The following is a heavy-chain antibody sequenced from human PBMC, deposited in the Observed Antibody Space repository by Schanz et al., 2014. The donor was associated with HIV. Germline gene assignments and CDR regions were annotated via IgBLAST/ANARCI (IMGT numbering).Heavy chain of an antibody. CDR2: ISAYNGNT. Sequence: QVQLVQSGAEVKKPGASVTVSCMAVGSTFPDLDINWVRQAAGQGLEWMGWISAYNGNTNYAQKLQGRVTMTTDTSTSTAYMDLRSLRSDDTAVYYCARGAAEMATMTPWRYWGQGTLVTVSS. CDR3: ARGAAEMATMTPWRY. V-gene: IGHV1-18*01. CDR1: GSTFPDLD. D-gene: IGHD5-12*01. J-gene: IGHJ4*02.